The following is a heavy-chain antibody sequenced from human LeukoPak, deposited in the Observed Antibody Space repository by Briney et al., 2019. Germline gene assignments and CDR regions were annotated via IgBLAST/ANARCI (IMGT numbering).Heavy chain of an antibody. V-gene: IGHV4-34*01. J-gene: IGHJ6*03. Sequence: SETLSLTCAVYGGSFSAYYWNWIRQPPGKGLEWIGEINHSRSTNYNPSLKSRVTISVDTSKNQFSLKLSSVTAADTAVYYCARISLEELALPYYYYYMDVWGKGTTVTVSS. CDR3: ARISLEELALPYYYYYMDV. CDR2: INHSRST. D-gene: IGHD2-15*01. CDR1: GGSFSAYY.